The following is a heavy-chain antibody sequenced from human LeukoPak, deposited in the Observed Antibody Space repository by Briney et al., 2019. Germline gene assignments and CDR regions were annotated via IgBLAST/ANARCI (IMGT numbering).Heavy chain of an antibody. CDR2: IYTSGST. D-gene: IGHD3-22*01. CDR1: GGSISSGSYY. Sequence: PSQTLSLTCTVSGGSISSGSYYWSWIRQPAGKGLEWIGRIYTSGSTNYNPSLKSRVTISVDTSKNQFSLKLSSVTAADTAVYYCARDLDYYDSSGPFDYWGQGTLVTVSS. J-gene: IGHJ4*02. V-gene: IGHV4-61*02. CDR3: ARDLDYYDSSGPFDY.